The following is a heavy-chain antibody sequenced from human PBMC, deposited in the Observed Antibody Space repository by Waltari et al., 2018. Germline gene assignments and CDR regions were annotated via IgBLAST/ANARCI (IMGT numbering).Heavy chain of an antibody. CDR3: ARDLTVTTNVDY. Sequence: EVQLVESGGGLVQPGGSLKLSCAASGFTFSGSAMHWVRQASGKGLEWVGRIRSKANSYATAYAASVKGRFTISRDDSKNTAYLQMNSLKTEDTAVYCCARDLTVTTNVDYWGQGTLVTVSS. V-gene: IGHV3-73*01. J-gene: IGHJ4*02. D-gene: IGHD4-17*01. CDR1: GFTFSGSA. CDR2: IRSKANSYAT.